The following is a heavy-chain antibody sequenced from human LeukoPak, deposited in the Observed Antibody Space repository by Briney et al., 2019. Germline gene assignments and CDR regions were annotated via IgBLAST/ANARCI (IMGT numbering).Heavy chain of an antibody. Sequence: SETLSLTCTVSGGSISSYYWSWIRQPPGKGLEWIGNIYYSGSTNYNPSLKSRVTISIDTSKNQFSLKLSSVTAADTAVYYCARTPTRYSSGWYNWFDPWGQGTLVTVSS. D-gene: IGHD6-19*01. CDR2: IYYSGST. J-gene: IGHJ5*02. CDR1: GGSISSYY. CDR3: ARTPTRYSSGWYNWFDP. V-gene: IGHV4-59*01.